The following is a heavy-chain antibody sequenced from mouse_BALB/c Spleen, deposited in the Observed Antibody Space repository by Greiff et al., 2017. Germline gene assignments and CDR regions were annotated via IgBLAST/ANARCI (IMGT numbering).Heavy chain of an antibody. Sequence: VQLQQSGAELMKPGASVKISCKASGYTFSSYWIEWVKQRPGHGLEWIGAILPGSGSTNYNEKFKGKATFTADTSSNTAYMLLSSLTSEDSAVDYCARNGSNYPYDFDYWGQGTTLTVSS. CDR2: ILPGSGST. V-gene: IGHV1-9*01. D-gene: IGHD2-5*01. CDR1: GYTFSSYW. CDR3: ARNGSNYPYDFDY. J-gene: IGHJ2*01.